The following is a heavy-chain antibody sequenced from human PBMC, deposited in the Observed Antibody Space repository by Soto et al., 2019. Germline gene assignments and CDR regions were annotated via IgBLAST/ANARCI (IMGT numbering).Heavy chain of an antibody. Sequence: EVQLVESGGGLVQPGGSLRLSCAASGFTFSSYWMHWVRQAPGKGLVWVSRINSDGSSTSYADSVKGRFTISRDNAKNTLYLQMHSLRAEDTAVYYCARGGRLNWYFDLWGRGTLVTVSS. V-gene: IGHV3-74*01. CDR2: INSDGSST. CDR3: ARGGRLNWYFDL. CDR1: GFTFSSYW. D-gene: IGHD1-26*01. J-gene: IGHJ2*01.